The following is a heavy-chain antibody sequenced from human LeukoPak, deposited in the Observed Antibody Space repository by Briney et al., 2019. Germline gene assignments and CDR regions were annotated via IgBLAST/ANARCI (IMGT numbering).Heavy chain of an antibody. CDR3: ARKDSYYFDY. V-gene: IGHV4-34*01. Sequence: PSETLSLTCAVCGGSFSGYYWSWIRQPPGKGLEWIGEINHSGSTNYHPSLKSRVTISVDTSKNQFSLKLSSVTAADTAVYYCARKDSYYFDYWGQGTLVTVSS. CDR1: GGSFSGYY. D-gene: IGHD2-15*01. CDR2: INHSGST. J-gene: IGHJ4*02.